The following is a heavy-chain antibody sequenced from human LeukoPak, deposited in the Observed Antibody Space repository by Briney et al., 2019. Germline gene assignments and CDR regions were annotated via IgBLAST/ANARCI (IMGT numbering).Heavy chain of an antibody. CDR1: GFTFSSYW. D-gene: IGHD3-22*01. CDR3: ARAPYYYDSSGSYFDY. Sequence: PGGSLRLSCAASGFTFSSYWMSWVRQAPGKGLEWVANIKQDGSEKYYVDSVKGRFTISRDNAKNSLYLQMNSLRAEDTAVYYCARAPYYYDSSGSYFDYWGQGTLVTVSS. J-gene: IGHJ4*02. CDR2: IKQDGSEK. V-gene: IGHV3-7*04.